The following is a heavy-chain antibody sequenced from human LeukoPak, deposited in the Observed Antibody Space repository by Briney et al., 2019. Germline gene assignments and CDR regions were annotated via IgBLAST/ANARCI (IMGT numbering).Heavy chain of an antibody. CDR1: GFPFRTKN. J-gene: IGHJ4*02. V-gene: IGHV3-53*01. CDR3: ARGWYSSGWYYFDY. Sequence: PGGSLNLSCEASGFPFRTKNMSWVRQAPGKGLECVSVIYSDGSTYYAVSVKGRFNISTNNSKNTLYLQMNSLRAEDTAVYYCARGWYSSGWYYFDYWGQGTLVTVSS. CDR2: IYSDGST. D-gene: IGHD6-19*01.